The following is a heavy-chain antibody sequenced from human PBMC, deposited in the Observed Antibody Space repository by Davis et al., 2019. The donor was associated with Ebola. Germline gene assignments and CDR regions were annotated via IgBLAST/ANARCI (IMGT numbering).Heavy chain of an antibody. V-gene: IGHV5-51*01. CDR3: ARGTSLARNFDY. CDR1: GYSFTSYW. J-gene: IGHJ4*02. D-gene: IGHD3-3*02. Sequence: GESLKISCKGSGYSFTSYWISWVRQMPGKGLEWMGIIYPDDSDTRYSPSFQGQVTISADESISTAYLQWSSLKALDTAMYYCARGTSLARNFDYWGQGTLVTVSS. CDR2: IYPDDSDT.